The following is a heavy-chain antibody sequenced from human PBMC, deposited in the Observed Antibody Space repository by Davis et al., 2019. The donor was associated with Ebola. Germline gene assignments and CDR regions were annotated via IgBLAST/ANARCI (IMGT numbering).Heavy chain of an antibody. CDR1: GLPFSSYF. CDR2: ISGSGGST. Sequence: GESLKISCAVSGLPFSSYFMDWVRQAPGKGLEWVSAISGSGGSTYYADSVKGRFTISRDNSKKTLYLQMNSLRAEDTAVYYCAKSGLSFGVVKYHYGMDVWGKGTTVTVSS. J-gene: IGHJ6*04. CDR3: AKSGLSFGVVKYHYGMDV. V-gene: IGHV3-23*01. D-gene: IGHD3-3*01.